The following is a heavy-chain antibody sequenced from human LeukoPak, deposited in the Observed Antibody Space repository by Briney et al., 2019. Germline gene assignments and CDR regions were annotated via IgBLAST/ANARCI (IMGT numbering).Heavy chain of an antibody. CDR1: GFTVSSYS. J-gene: IGHJ3*02. CDR2: ISSSGSYI. D-gene: IGHD6-25*01. CDR3: ARGTTANEAFDI. Sequence: GGSLRLSCAASGFTVSSYSMNWVRQAPGKGLEWVSSISSSGSYIYYADSVKGRFTISRDNAKNSLNLQMSSLRAEDTAVYYCARGTTANEAFDIWGQGTLVTVSS. V-gene: IGHV3-21*01.